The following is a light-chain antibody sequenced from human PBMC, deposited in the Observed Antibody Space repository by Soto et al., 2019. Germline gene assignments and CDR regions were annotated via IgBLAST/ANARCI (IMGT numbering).Light chain of an antibody. CDR2: EVS. Sequence: QSVLTQPPSASGSPGQSVTISCAGTSSDVGGYDYVSWYQQHPGKAPKLMIYEVSKWPSGVPDRFSASKSGNTASLTVAGLQAEDEADYYCSSFAGGNKLLFGGGTKLTVL. J-gene: IGLJ2*01. CDR1: SSDVGGYDY. V-gene: IGLV2-8*01. CDR3: SSFAGGNKLL.